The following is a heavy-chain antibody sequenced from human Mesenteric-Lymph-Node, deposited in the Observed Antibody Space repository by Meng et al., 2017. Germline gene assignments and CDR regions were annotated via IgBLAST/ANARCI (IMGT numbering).Heavy chain of an antibody. CDR3: AVWSGSYYPN. J-gene: IGHJ4*02. CDR1: GASVTTDNYY. D-gene: IGHD1-26*01. CDR2: FYTTGLT. V-gene: IGHV4-61*01. Sequence: QLQLPAPGPGRSRPSGTLSLPCTGSGASVTTDNYYWSWIRQPPGKRLEWIGYFYTTGLTNYNPSLKSRVSRSVDTFNNQFSLKLNSVTAADTAVYYCAVWSGSYYPNWGQGTLVTVSS.